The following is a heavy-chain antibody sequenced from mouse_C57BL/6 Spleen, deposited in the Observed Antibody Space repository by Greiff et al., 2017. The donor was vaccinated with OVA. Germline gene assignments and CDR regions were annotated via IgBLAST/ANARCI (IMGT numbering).Heavy chain of an antibody. D-gene: IGHD2-3*01. Sequence: QVQLKQPGAELVMPGASVKLSCKASGYTFTSYWMHWVKQRPGQGLEWIGEIDPSDSYTNYNQKFKGKSTLTVDKSSSTAYMQLSSLTSEDSAVYYCARWLLYYFDYWGQGTTLTVSS. V-gene: IGHV1-69*01. J-gene: IGHJ2*01. CDR1: GYTFTSYW. CDR3: ARWLLYYFDY. CDR2: IDPSDSYT.